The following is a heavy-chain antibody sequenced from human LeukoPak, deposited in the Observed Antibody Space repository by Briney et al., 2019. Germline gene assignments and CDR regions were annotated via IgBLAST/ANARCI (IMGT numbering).Heavy chain of an antibody. CDR3: AXXXXXXXXXXXXXXXXYYYGMDV. CDR2: INHSGST. V-gene: IGHV4-34*01. Sequence: SETLSLTCAVYGGSFSGYYWSWISQPPGKGLEWIGEINHSGSTNYNPSLKSRVTISVDTSKNQFSLKLSSVTAADTAVYYCAXXXXXXXXXXXXXXXXYYYGMDVWGQGTTVTVSS. J-gene: IGHJ6*02. CDR1: GGSFSGYY.